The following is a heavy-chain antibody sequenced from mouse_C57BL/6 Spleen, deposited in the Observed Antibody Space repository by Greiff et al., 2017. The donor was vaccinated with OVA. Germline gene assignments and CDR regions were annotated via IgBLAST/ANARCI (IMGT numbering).Heavy chain of an antibody. Sequence: QVQLQQPGAELVMPGASVKLSCKASGYTFTSYWMHWVKQRPGQGLEWIGEIDPSDSYTNYNQKFKGKSTLTVDKSSSTAYMQLSSLTSEDSAVYYCARSDYGYDGSDYWGQGTTLTVSS. CDR1: GYTFTSYW. D-gene: IGHD2-2*01. CDR2: IDPSDSYT. V-gene: IGHV1-69*01. J-gene: IGHJ2*01. CDR3: ARSDYGYDGSDY.